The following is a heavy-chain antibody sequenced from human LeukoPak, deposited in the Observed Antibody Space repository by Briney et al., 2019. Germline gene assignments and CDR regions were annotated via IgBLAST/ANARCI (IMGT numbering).Heavy chain of an antibody. D-gene: IGHD6-13*01. CDR1: GFTFNSYA. CDR2: ISGSGGST. CDR3: AKEEGPGIAAAGGALY. V-gene: IGHV3-23*01. Sequence: GGSLRLSCAASGFTFNSYAMSCVRQAPGKGLEWVSAISGSGGSTYYADSVKGRFTISRDNSKNTLYLQMNSLRAEDTAVYYCAKEEGPGIAAAGGALYWGQGTLVTVSS. J-gene: IGHJ4*02.